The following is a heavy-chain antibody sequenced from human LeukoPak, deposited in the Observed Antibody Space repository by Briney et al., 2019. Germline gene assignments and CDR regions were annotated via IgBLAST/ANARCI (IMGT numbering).Heavy chain of an antibody. CDR1: GGSISSGSYY. Sequence: SETLSLTCTVSGGSISSGSYYWSWIRQPAGKGLEWIGRIYTSGSTNYNPSLKSRVTISVDTSKNQFSLKLSSVTAADTAVYFCARDRGQVDYYGMDVWGQGTAVTVSS. J-gene: IGHJ6*02. V-gene: IGHV4-61*02. CDR2: IYTSGST. D-gene: IGHD1-26*01. CDR3: ARDRGQVDYYGMDV.